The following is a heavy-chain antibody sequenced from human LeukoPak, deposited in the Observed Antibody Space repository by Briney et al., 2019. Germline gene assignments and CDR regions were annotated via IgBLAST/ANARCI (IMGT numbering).Heavy chain of an antibody. J-gene: IGHJ4*02. V-gene: IGHV4-34*01. D-gene: IGHD6-19*01. CDR1: GGSFSGYC. CDR3: ARGQLAGYYFDY. Sequence: RPSETLSLTCAVYGGSFSGYCWTWIRQPPGKELEWIGEIHHSGSTNYNPSLKSRVSISGDASKNQVSLKLRSVTAADTAVYYCARGQLAGYYFDYWGQGTLVTVSS. CDR2: IHHSGST.